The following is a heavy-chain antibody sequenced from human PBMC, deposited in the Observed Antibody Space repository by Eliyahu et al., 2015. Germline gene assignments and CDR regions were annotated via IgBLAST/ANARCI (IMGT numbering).Heavy chain of an antibody. J-gene: IGHJ4*02. CDR1: GGSXSSSNYF. D-gene: IGHD3-9*01. Sequence: QLQLQESGPGLVKPSETLSLTCTVSGGSXSSSNYFWGWXRQPPGKGLGWIGGINYSKGTYYSPSLKSRVTISLDTPKNQFSLRLSSVTAADTAVYYCASLNYDILTGYDYWGQGTLVTASS. CDR3: ASLNYDILTGYDY. V-gene: IGHV4-39*01. CDR2: INYSKGT.